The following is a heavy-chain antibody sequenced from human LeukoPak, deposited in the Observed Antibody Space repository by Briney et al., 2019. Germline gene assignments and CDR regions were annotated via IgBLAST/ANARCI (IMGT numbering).Heavy chain of an antibody. D-gene: IGHD3-16*01. Sequence: GGSLRLSCAASGSTFSSYWMHWVRQAPGKGQVWVSRINSDGSSTSYADSVKGRFTISRDNAKNTLYLQMNSLRAEDTAVYYCAILGAFDYWGQGTLVTVSS. CDR2: INSDGSST. J-gene: IGHJ4*02. CDR3: AILGAFDY. V-gene: IGHV3-74*01. CDR1: GSTFSSYW.